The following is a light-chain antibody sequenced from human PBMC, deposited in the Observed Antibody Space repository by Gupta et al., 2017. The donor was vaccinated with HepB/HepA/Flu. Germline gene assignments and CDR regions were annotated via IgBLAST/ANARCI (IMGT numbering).Light chain of an antibody. CDR3: HQDYTTPLT. CDR2: WAS. Sequence: DIVMTHSPDSLAVSLGERATINCKSSQSVLYSPNNKNYLGWYQQKPGRPPKLLISWASARESGVPDRFSGSGSGTDFTLTISSLQAEAVAVYYCHQDYTTPLTFGGGTKVEIK. J-gene: IGKJ4*01. CDR1: QSVLYSPNNKNY. V-gene: IGKV4-1*01.